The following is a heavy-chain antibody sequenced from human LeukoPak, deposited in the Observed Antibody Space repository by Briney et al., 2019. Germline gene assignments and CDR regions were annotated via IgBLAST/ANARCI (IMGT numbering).Heavy chain of an antibody. J-gene: IGHJ5*02. V-gene: IGHV1-8*01. CDR1: GYPFTSYD. Sequence: ASVKVSCKASGYPFTSYDLNWVRQAPGQRLEWMGCMNVKSGTADYAPKFQGRVTMTRNTSISTAYMELSRLRPEDTAVYYCARLPGYFGASWGQGTLVTVSS. D-gene: IGHD4/OR15-4a*01. CDR2: MNVKSGTA. CDR3: ARLPGYFGAS.